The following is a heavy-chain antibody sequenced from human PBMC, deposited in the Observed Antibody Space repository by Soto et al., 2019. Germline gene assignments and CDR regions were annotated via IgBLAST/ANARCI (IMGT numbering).Heavy chain of an antibody. J-gene: IGHJ4*02. CDR3: ARHAVHSSGFTDY. D-gene: IGHD6-19*01. V-gene: IGHV4-34*01. CDR2: INYGGTT. Sequence: SEPLPLTCTVVGGSFNIYDCAWIRQPPGKGLEWVGEINYGGTTNYNPSLKGRGTISLDTSKNQFSLKLSSVTAADTAVYYCARHAVHSSGFTDYWGQGTLVTVSS. CDR1: GGSFNIYD.